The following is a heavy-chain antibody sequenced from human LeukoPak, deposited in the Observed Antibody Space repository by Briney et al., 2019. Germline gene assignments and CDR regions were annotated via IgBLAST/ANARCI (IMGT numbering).Heavy chain of an antibody. D-gene: IGHD3-22*01. CDR3: ARGGYYYDSSGSNWFDP. J-gene: IGHJ5*02. V-gene: IGHV1-2*02. Sequence: ASVKVSCKASGYTFTGYYMHWVRQAPGQGLEWMGWINPNSGGTNYAQKFQGRVTMTRDTSIGTAYMELSRLRSDDTAVYYCARGGYYYDSSGSNWFDPWGQGTLVTVSS. CDR2: INPNSGGT. CDR1: GYTFTGYY.